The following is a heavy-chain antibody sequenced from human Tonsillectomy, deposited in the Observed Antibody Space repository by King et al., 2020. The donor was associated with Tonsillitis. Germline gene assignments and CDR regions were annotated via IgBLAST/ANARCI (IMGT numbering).Heavy chain of an antibody. Sequence: VQLVESGAEVKEPGESLKISCKGSGYSFTSYWIAWVRQMPRKGLEWMGIIYPGDSDTRYSPSFQGQVTFSVDKSISTAYLQWSSLKASDTAIYYCARRRVGRSYYYGMDVWGQGTTVTVFS. D-gene: IGHD1-26*01. CDR3: ARRRVGRSYYYGMDV. CDR2: IYPGDSDT. J-gene: IGHJ6*02. CDR1: GYSFTSYW. V-gene: IGHV5-51*01.